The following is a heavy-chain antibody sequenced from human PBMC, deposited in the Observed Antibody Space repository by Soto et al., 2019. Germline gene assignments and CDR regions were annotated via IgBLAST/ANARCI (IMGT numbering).Heavy chain of an antibody. Sequence: GGSLRLSCAASGFTFSSYAMSWVRQAPGKGLEWVSAISGSGGSTYYADSVKGRFTISRDNSKNTLYLQMNSLRAEDTAVYYCANPENYYYYMDVWGKGTTVTVSS. CDR1: GFTFSSYA. CDR3: ANPENYYYYMDV. CDR2: ISGSGGST. J-gene: IGHJ6*03. V-gene: IGHV3-23*01.